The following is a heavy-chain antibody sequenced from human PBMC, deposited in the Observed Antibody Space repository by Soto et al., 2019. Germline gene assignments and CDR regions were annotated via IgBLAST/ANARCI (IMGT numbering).Heavy chain of an antibody. CDR2: IKGDGSET. Sequence: LRLSCAASGFTFSSYWMHWVRQAPGKGLVWVSRIKGDGSETNYADSVKGRLTISRDNAKNTLYLQLNSLRAEDTAVYYCLRGNSGYGNFDYWGQGTRVTVSS. CDR3: LRGNSGYGNFDY. CDR1: GFTFSSYW. V-gene: IGHV3-74*01. D-gene: IGHD5-12*01. J-gene: IGHJ4*02.